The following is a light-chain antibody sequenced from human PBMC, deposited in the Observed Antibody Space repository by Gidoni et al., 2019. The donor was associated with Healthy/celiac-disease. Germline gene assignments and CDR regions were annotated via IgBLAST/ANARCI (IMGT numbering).Light chain of an antibody. CDR3: QKYNSAPLT. V-gene: IGKV1-27*01. Sequence: IQMAQSPSSLSASLGDRVTITCRASQVISNYLAWYQQKPGKVPKLLIYAASTWQSGVPYRFSGSGSGTDFTLTISRLQPEDVATYYCQKYNSAPLTFGGGTKVEIK. J-gene: IGKJ4*01. CDR2: AAS. CDR1: QVISNY.